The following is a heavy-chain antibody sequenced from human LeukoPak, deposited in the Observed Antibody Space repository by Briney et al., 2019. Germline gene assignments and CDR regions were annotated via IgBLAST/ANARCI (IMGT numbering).Heavy chain of an antibody. J-gene: IGHJ4*02. CDR1: GYTFTSYY. D-gene: IGHD1-26*01. V-gene: IGHV1-46*01. CDR2: INPSGGST. Sequence: ASVKVSCKASGYTFTSYYMHWVRQAPGQGLEWMGIINPSGGSTSYAQKFQGGVTMTRDMSTSTVYMELSSLRSEDTAVYYCARAWWELAAFDYWGQGTLVTVSS. CDR3: ARAWWELAAFDY.